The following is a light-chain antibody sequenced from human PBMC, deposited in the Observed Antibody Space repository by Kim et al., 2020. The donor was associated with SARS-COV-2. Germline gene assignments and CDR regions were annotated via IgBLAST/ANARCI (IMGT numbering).Light chain of an antibody. Sequence: PGKTARITCGGNNIGRKSVHWYQQKPGQAPVLVIYYDSDRPSGIPERFSGSNSGNTATLTISRVEAGDEADYYCQVWDSSSDPDVVFGGGTQLTVL. CDR1: NIGRKS. J-gene: IGLJ2*01. CDR3: QVWDSSSDPDVV. V-gene: IGLV3-21*04. CDR2: YDS.